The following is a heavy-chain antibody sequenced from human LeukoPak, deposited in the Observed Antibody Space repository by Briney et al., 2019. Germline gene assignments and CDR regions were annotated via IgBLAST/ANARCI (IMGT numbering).Heavy chain of an antibody. CDR2: TYTSGST. J-gene: IGHJ6*03. D-gene: IGHD4-17*01. Sequence: SETLPLTCTVSGGSISSYYWSWIRQPPGKGLEWIGYTYTSGSTNYNPSLKSRVTISVDTSKNQFSLKLSSVTAADTAVYYCARNLRMDYYYYMDVWGKGTTVTVSS. V-gene: IGHV4-4*09. CDR3: ARNLRMDYYYYMDV. CDR1: GGSISSYY.